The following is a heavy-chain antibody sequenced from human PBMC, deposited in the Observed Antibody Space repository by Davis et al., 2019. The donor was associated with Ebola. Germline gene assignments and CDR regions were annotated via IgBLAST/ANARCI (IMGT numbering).Heavy chain of an antibody. J-gene: IGHJ3*02. V-gene: IGHV4-59*08. D-gene: IGHD1-26*01. CDR1: GGSISSYY. Sequence: SETLSLTCTVSGGSISSYYWSWIRQPPGKGLEWIGYIYYSGSTNYNPSLKSRVTISVDTSKNQFSLKLSSVTAADTAVYYCAATRYSGSRGAFDIWGQGTMVTVSS. CDR2: IYYSGST. CDR3: AATRYSGSRGAFDI.